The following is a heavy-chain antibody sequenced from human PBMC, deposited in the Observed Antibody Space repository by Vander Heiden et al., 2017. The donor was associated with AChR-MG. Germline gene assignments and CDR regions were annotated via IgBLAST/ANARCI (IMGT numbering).Heavy chain of an antibody. Sequence: QVQRVESGGGGVQPGGALRRHCAASGVTFSGCAMHWVRQAPGKGLEWVAVISYDGSNKYYADSVKGRFTISRDNSKNTLYLQMNSLRAEDTAVYYCAIDLFYCSGGSCNTYWGQGTLVTVSS. V-gene: IGHV3-30-3*01. CDR3: AIDLFYCSGGSCNTY. CDR1: GVTFSGCA. J-gene: IGHJ4*02. D-gene: IGHD2-15*01. CDR2: ISYDGSNK.